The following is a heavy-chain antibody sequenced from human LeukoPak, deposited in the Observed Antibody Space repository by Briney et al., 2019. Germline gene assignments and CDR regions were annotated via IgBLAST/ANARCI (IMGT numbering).Heavy chain of an antibody. CDR1: GFTFSSYW. CDR2: VSAGGTNT. V-gene: IGHV3-23*01. Sequence: GGSLRLSCAASGFTFSSYWMSWVRQAPGKGLEWVSAVSAGGTNTYYADSVEGRFTISRDNSKDTLYLHMDSLRVEDTAQYFCARINCSGGTCYDYFDDWGQGTLVTVSS. J-gene: IGHJ4*02. CDR3: ARINCSGGTCYDYFDD. D-gene: IGHD2-15*01.